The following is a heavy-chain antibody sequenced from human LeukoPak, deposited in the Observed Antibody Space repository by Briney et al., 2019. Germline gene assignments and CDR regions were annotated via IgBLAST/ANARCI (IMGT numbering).Heavy chain of an antibody. J-gene: IGHJ6*02. V-gene: IGHV6-1*01. D-gene: IGHD3-3*01. CDR3: ARGYNDFCSGNYYYGMEV. CDR1: GDSVSSNSAA. CDR2: TYYRSKWYN. Sequence: SQTLSLTCAISGDSVSSNSAAWNWIRQSPSRGLEWLGRTYYRSKWYNDYAVSVKSRITINPDTSKNQFSLQLNSLTPEDTAVYYCARGYNDFCSGNYYYGMEVWGQGTTVTVSS.